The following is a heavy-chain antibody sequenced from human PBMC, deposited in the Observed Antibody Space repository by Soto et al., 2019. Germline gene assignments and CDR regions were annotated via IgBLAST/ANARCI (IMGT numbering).Heavy chain of an antibody. D-gene: IGHD1-7*01. CDR1: GFTFSSYA. J-gene: IGHJ4*02. V-gene: IGHV3-23*01. Sequence: EVQLLESGGGLVQPGGSLRLSCAASGFTFSSYAMSWVRQAPGKGLEWVSVISGSGDSTYYADSVKGRFTISRDNSKHTLYLQMNSLRAEDTAVYYCARRNYVGLYFDYWGQGTLVTVSS. CDR2: ISGSGDST. CDR3: ARRNYVGLYFDY.